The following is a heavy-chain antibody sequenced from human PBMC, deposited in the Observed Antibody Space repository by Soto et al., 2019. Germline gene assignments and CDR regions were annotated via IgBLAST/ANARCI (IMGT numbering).Heavy chain of an antibody. V-gene: IGHV4-30-2*01. J-gene: IGHJ6*02. CDR2: IYHSGST. Sequence: LSLTCAVSGGSISSGGYSWSWIRQPPGKGLEWIGYIYHSGSTYYNPSLKSRVTISVDRSKNQFSLKLSSVTAADTAVYYCAREGVSSRWYNYYGMDVWGQGTTVTVSS. CDR1: GGSISSGGYS. CDR3: AREGVSSRWYNYYGMDV. D-gene: IGHD6-13*01.